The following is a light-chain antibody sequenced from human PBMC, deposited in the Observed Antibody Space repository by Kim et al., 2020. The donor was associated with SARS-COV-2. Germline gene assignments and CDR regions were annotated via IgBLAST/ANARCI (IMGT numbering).Light chain of an antibody. J-gene: IGLJ2*01. CDR2: LNSDGRH. CDR3: QTWGS. Sequence: QPVLTQSPSASASLGASVNLTCTLSSWHSSYAIAWHQQQPEKGPRYLMKLNSDGRHSKGDGIPDRFSGSSSGAERYLTISSLQSEDEADYYCQTWGSFGGRTQLTVL. V-gene: IGLV4-69*01. CDR1: SWHSSYA.